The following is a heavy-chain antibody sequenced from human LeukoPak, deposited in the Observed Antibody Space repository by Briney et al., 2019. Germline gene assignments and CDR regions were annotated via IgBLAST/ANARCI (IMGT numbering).Heavy chain of an antibody. Sequence: SQTLSLTCAISGDSFSSNSAAWNWIRQSPSRGLEWLGRTYYRSKWYNDYAVSVKSRITINPDTSKNQFSLQLNSVTPEDTAVYYCARGLDSSGWTPDAFDIWGQGTMVTVSS. V-gene: IGHV6-1*01. CDR2: TYYRSKWYN. CDR3: ARGLDSSGWTPDAFDI. J-gene: IGHJ3*02. D-gene: IGHD6-19*01. CDR1: GDSFSSNSAA.